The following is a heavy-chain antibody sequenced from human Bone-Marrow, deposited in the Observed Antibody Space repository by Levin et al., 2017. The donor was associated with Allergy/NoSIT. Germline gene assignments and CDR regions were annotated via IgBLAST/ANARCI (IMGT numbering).Heavy chain of an antibody. J-gene: IGHJ4*02. CDR1: GFNFRSSW. V-gene: IGHV3-7*01. CDR2: IKEDESEI. D-gene: IGHD6-19*01. Sequence: SCATSGFNFRSSWMSWVRQAPGKGLEWVANIKEDESEIYYVDSVKGRFTISRDNAENSLHLQMNSLRAEDTAVYYCARGSGWYFDYWGQGTLVTVSS. CDR3: ARGSGWYFDY.